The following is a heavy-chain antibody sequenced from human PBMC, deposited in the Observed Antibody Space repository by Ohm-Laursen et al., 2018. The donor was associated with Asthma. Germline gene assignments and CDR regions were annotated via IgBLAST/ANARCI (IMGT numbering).Heavy chain of an antibody. CDR1: GCTFSRYS. CDR3: ARIGPEWELPGREYSLHH. Sequence: SLRLSCAASGCTFSRYSIHWIRQAPGKGLEWVASISTASTFIYYADSVRGRFTTSRDNARNLVFLQMDSLRAEDTALYYCARIGPEWELPGREYSLHHWGEGTLVTVSS. J-gene: IGHJ1*01. CDR2: ISTASTFI. D-gene: IGHD1-26*01. V-gene: IGHV3-21*01.